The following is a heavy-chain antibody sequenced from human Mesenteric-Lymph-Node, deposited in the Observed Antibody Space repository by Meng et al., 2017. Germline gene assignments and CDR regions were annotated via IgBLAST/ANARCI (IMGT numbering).Heavy chain of an antibody. Sequence: GESLKISCAASGFTVSSNYMSWVRQAPGKGLEWVSVIYSGGSTYYADSVKGRFTISRDNSKNTLYLQMNSLRAEDTAVYYCARDGTTVTTLGMDVWGQGTTVTVSS. CDR1: GFTVSSNY. CDR2: IYSGGST. V-gene: IGHV3-66*02. J-gene: IGHJ6*02. CDR3: ARDGTTVTTLGMDV. D-gene: IGHD4-17*01.